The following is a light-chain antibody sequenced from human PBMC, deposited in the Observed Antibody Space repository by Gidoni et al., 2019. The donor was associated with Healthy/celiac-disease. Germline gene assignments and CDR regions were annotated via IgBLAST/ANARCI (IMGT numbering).Light chain of an antibody. CDR3: QQANSFPRT. J-gene: IGKJ2*01. Sequence: DIQMTQSPSSVSASVGDRVTITCRASQGISSWLAWYQQKPGKAPKLLIYAASRFSGSGSGTDFTLTISSLQPEDFATYYCQQANSFPRTFGQGTKLEIK. CDR2: A. V-gene: IGKV1-12*01. CDR1: QGISSW.